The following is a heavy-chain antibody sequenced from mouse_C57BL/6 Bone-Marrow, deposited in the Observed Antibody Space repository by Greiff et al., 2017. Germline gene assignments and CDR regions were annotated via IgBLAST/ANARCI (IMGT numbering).Heavy chain of an antibody. V-gene: IGHV5-9-1*02. CDR1: GFTFSSYA. CDR3: TRAKYAWFAY. Sequence: EVQLVQSGEGLVKPGGSLKLSCAASGFTFSSYAMSWVRQTPEKRLEWVAYISSAGDYIYYADTVKGRFTISRDNARNTLYLQMSSLKSEDTAMYYCTRAKYAWFAYWGKGTLVTVSA. J-gene: IGHJ3*01. CDR2: ISSAGDYI. D-gene: IGHD2-14*01.